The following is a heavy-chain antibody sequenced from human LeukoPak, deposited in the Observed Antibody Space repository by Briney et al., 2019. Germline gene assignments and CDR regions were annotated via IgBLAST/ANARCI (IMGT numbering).Heavy chain of an antibody. D-gene: IGHD3-9*01. CDR3: ARGGYYDILTGYYFDY. J-gene: IGHJ4*02. CDR2: IWYDGSNK. Sequence: GGSLRLSCAASGFTFSSYGMHWVRQAPGKGLEWVAVIWYDGSNKYYADSVKGRFTISRDNSENTLYLQMNSLRAEDTAVYYCARGGYYDILTGYYFDYWGQGTLVTVSS. V-gene: IGHV3-33*01. CDR1: GFTFSSYG.